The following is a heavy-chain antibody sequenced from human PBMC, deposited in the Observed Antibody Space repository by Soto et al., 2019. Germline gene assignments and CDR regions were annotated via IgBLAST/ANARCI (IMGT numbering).Heavy chain of an antibody. CDR2: ISSDGSNK. V-gene: IGHV3-30*03. CDR1: GFTFSSYG. Sequence: QVQLVESGGGVVQPGRSLRLSCAASGFTFSSYGMHWVRQAPGKGLEWVAVISSDGSNKYYADSVKGRFTISRDNSKNTLYLQMNRVRAEDTAVYYCVGGYYFGDYWGQGTLVTVSS. J-gene: IGHJ4*02. CDR3: VGGYYFGDY. D-gene: IGHD3-22*01.